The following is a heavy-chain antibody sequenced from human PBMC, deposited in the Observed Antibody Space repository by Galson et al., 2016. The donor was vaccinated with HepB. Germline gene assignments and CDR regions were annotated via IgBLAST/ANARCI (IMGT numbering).Heavy chain of an antibody. Sequence: QSGAEVKKPGESLQISCKGSADSFTSYWIAWVRQMPGKGLEWMGMIYPGDSDTRYSPSFQGQATISADKSISTAYLQWRTLKASDTAIYYCASADYYDNSGYFDYWGQGTLVTISS. CDR3: ASADYYDNSGYFDY. CDR1: ADSFTSYW. V-gene: IGHV5-51*01. CDR2: IYPGDSDT. D-gene: IGHD3-22*01. J-gene: IGHJ4*02.